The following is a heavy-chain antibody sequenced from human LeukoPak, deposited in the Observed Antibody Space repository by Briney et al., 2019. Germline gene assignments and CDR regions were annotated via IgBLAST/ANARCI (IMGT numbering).Heavy chain of an antibody. CDR1: GFTFSTYW. Sequence: PGGSLRLSCAASGFTFSTYWMSWVRQAPGKGLEWVANIKQDGSEKHYVDSVKGRFTISRDNAKTSLYLQMNSLRAEDTAVYYCARVGGITLALAPSPFPDYNYYYMDVWGKGTTVTVSS. CDR2: IKQDGSEK. V-gene: IGHV3-7*01. CDR3: ARVGGITLALAPSPFPDYNYYYMDV. D-gene: IGHD3-10*01. J-gene: IGHJ6*03.